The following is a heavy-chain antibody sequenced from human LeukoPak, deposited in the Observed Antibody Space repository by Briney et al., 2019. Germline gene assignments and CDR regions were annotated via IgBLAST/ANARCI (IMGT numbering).Heavy chain of an antibody. J-gene: IGHJ4*02. Sequence: GGSLRLSCAASGFTFSSYGMHWVRQAPGKGLEWVSSISSSSSYIYYADSVKGRFTISRDNAKNSLYLQMNSLRAEDTAVYYCARASYDITDYWGQGTLVTVSS. V-gene: IGHV3-21*01. CDR3: ARASYDITDY. D-gene: IGHD3-9*01. CDR2: ISSSSSYI. CDR1: GFTFSSYG.